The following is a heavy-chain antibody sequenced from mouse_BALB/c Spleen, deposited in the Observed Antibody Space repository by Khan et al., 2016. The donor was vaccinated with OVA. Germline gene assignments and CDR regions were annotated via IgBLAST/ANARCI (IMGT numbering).Heavy chain of an antibody. CDR2: ISTDSVNT. V-gene: IGHV1S137*01. CDR1: GYTFTDYS. Sequence: QVQLQQSGPELVRPGVSVKISCKGSGYTFTDYSMHWVKQSHAKSLEWIGVISTDSVNTNYNQKFKGKATLTVDKSSSTAYMELARMTSEDSAIYSWAIRDYFDYWGQGTTLTVSS. CDR3: AIRDYFDY. J-gene: IGHJ2*01.